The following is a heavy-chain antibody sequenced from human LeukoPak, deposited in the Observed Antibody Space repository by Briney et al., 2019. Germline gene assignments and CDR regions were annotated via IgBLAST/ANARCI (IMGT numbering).Heavy chain of an antibody. D-gene: IGHD2-8*01. CDR2: LFYSGCT. CDR1: VGSIISYY. V-gene: IGHV4-59*01. CDR3: ARLTNMEKDVTPTYYMDV. Sequence: SETLSLTCTVSVGSIISYYWSWIRQPPGEGLEWIGYLFYSGCTNYNPSLKIRVTISVDTSKSQFYLQLSSVTAADTAVYYCARLTNMEKDVTPTYYMDVWGKGTTVTVSS. J-gene: IGHJ6*03.